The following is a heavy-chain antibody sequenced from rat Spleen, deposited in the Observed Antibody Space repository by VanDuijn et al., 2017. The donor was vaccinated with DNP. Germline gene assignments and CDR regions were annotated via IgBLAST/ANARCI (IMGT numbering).Heavy chain of an antibody. CDR2: ITTSGGNT. CDR3: TRGDYGGRFDF. V-gene: IGHV5-31*01. Sequence: EVQLVETGGGLVQPGRSLKLSCVASGFTFSYYWMAWIRQVPGKGLEWVASITTSGGNTYYPDSVKGRFTIYKDNAKNTLYLQMNSLQTDDTGTYYCTRGDYGGRFDFWCQGVMVTVSS. D-gene: IGHD1-11*01. J-gene: IGHJ2*01. CDR1: GFTFSYYW.